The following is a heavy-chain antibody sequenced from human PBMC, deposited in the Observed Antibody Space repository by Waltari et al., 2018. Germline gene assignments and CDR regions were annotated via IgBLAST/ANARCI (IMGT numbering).Heavy chain of an antibody. CDR2: IIPICGTA. CDR1: GGTFSSYA. CDR3: ARDPSLVATGDSYYYGMDV. J-gene: IGHJ6*02. D-gene: IGHD5-12*01. V-gene: IGHV1-69*05. Sequence: QVQLVQSGAEVKKPGSSVKVSCKASGGTFSSYAISWVRQAPGQGLEWMGGIIPICGTANYAQKFQGRVTITTDESTSTAYMELSSLRSEDTAVYYCARDPSLVATGDSYYYGMDVWGQGTTVTVSS.